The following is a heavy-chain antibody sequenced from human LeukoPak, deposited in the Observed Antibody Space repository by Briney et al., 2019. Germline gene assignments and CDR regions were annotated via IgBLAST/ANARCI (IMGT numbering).Heavy chain of an antibody. J-gene: IGHJ6*03. V-gene: IGHV4-61*01. D-gene: IGHD3-10*01. CDR1: GGSISSGTYS. CDR3: ARNLLDTYYYMDV. Sequence: SETLSLTCAVSGGSISSGTYSWTWMRHPPGKGLEWIGYIYNSGSTNYNPSLKSRVTISVDTSKNQFSLKLSSVTAADTAVYYCARNLLDTYYYMDVWGKGTTVTVSS. CDR2: IYNSGST.